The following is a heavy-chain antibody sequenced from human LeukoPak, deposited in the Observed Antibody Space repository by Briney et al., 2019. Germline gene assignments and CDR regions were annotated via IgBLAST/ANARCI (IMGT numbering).Heavy chain of an antibody. CDR3: ARDEDPDYGGNSAIYY. D-gene: IGHD4-23*01. V-gene: IGHV4-39*02. CDR2: IYYSGST. CDR1: GGSISSSSYY. J-gene: IGHJ4*02. Sequence: SETLSLTCTVSGGSISSSSYYWGWIRQPPGKGLEWIGSIYYSGSTYYNPSLKSRVTISVDRSKNQFSLKLSSVTAADTAVYYCARDEDPDYGGNSAIYYWGQGTLVTVSS.